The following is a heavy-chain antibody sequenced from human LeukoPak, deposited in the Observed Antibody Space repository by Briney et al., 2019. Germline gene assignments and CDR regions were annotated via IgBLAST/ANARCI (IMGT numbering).Heavy chain of an antibody. CDR1: GGSISSSNW. V-gene: IGHV4-4*02. CDR3: ARRVGWPTTTYYYMDV. D-gene: IGHD6-19*01. J-gene: IGHJ6*03. Sequence: SETLSLTCAVSGGSISSSNWWSWVRQPPGRGLEWIGEIYHSGSTNYNPSLKSRVAISVDTSKNQFSLKMTSVTAADTAVYYCARRVGWPTTTYYYMDVWGRGTTVTIS. CDR2: IYHSGST.